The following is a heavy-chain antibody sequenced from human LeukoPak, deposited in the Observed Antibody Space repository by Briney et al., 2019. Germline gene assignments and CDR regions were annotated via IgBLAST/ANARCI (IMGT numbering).Heavy chain of an antibody. V-gene: IGHV3-30*04. CDR3: ARDGGFTRGWTYGAGDY. Sequence: GGSLRLSCAASGFTFSSYVMHWVRQAPGEGLECVAVISNDGSDKYYADSVKGRSTISRDNSRNTLFLQMNSLRAEDTALYYCARDGGFTRGWTYGAGDYWGQGTLVTVSS. J-gene: IGHJ4*02. CDR2: ISNDGSDK. CDR1: GFTFSSYV. D-gene: IGHD6-19*01.